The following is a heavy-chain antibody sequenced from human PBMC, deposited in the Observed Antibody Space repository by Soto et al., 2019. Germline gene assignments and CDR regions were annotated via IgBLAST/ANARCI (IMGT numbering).Heavy chain of an antibody. D-gene: IGHD5-18*01. J-gene: IGHJ6*02. CDR2: IYYSGST. Sequence: PSETLSLTCTVSGGSISSYYWSWIRQPPGKGLEWIGYIYYSGSTNCNPSLKSRVTISVDTSKNQFSLKLSSVTAADTAVYYCARDAMANGGMDVWGQGTTVTVSS. V-gene: IGHV4-59*01. CDR1: GGSISSYY. CDR3: ARDAMANGGMDV.